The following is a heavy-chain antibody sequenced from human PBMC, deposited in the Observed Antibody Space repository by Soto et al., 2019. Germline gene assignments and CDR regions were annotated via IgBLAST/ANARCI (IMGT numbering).Heavy chain of an antibody. CDR1: GFTFSRNG. CDR3: ARDQGMATIDY. J-gene: IGHJ4*02. D-gene: IGHD5-12*01. Sequence: QVQLVDSGGGVVQPGRSLRLSCTASGFTFSRNGMHWVRQAPGKGLEWVAVISYDGSYKYYADSVKGRFTISRDSSKNTPFLQMNSLRAEDTAVYYCARDQGMATIDYWGQGTLVTVSS. CDR2: ISYDGSYK. V-gene: IGHV3-30*03.